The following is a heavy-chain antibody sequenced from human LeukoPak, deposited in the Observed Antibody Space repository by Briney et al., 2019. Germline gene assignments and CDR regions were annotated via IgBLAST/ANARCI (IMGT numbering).Heavy chain of an antibody. Sequence: GRSLRLSCAASGFTFSSYAMHWVRQAPGKGLEWVAVISYDGSNKYYADSVKGRFTISRDNSKNTLYLQMNSLRAEDTAVYYCARAGITMVRVIDYWGQGTLVTVSS. D-gene: IGHD3-10*01. CDR2: ISYDGSNK. J-gene: IGHJ4*02. CDR3: ARAGITMVRVIDY. CDR1: GFTFSSYA. V-gene: IGHV3-30-3*01.